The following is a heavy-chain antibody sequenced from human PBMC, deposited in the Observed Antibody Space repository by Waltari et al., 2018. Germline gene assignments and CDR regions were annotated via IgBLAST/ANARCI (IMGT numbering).Heavy chain of an antibody. CDR3: AKDQGRFLEWCLFDY. CDR2: ISYDGSNK. V-gene: IGHV3-30*18. D-gene: IGHD3-3*01. CDR1: GFTFSSYG. Sequence: QVQLVESGGGVVQPGRSLRLSCAASGFTFSSYGMPWVRPAPGKGLEWVAVISYDGSNKYYADSVKGRFTISRDNSKNTLYLQMNSLRAEDTAVYYCAKDQGRFLEWCLFDYWGQGTLVTVSS. J-gene: IGHJ4*02.